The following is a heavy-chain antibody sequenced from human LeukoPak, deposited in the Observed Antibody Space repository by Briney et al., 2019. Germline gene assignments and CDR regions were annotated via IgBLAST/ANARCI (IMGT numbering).Heavy chain of an antibody. CDR2: ISWNSGSI. Sequence: GGSLRLSCAASGFTFDDYAMHWVRQAPGKGLEWVSGISWNSGSIGYADSVKGRFTISRDNSKNTLYLQMNSLRAEDTAVYYCAKEGRAGYYGSGSYYSMSWGQGTLVTVSS. D-gene: IGHD3-10*01. CDR3: AKEGRAGYYGSGSYYSMS. CDR1: GFTFDDYA. V-gene: IGHV3-9*01. J-gene: IGHJ4*02.